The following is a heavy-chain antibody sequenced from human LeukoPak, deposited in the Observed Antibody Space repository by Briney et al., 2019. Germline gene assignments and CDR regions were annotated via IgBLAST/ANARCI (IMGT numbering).Heavy chain of an antibody. CDR2: IYTSGST. J-gene: IGHJ6*03. Sequence: SETLSLTCTVSGGSISSYYWSWIRQPAGKGLEWIGRIYTSGSTNYNPSLKSRFTMSVDTSKNQFSLKLSSVTAADTAVYYCARVTYYYDSSGYYHYYYMDVWGKGTTVTVSS. D-gene: IGHD3-22*01. CDR3: ARVTYYYDSSGYYHYYYMDV. V-gene: IGHV4-4*07. CDR1: GGSISSYY.